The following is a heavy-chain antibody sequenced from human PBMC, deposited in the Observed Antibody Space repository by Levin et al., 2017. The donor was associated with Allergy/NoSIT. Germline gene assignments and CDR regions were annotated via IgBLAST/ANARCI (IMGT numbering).Heavy chain of an antibody. Sequence: GESLKISCAASGFTFSSYGMHWVRQAPGKGLEWVAVISYDGSNKYYADSVKGRFTISRDNSKNTLYLQMNSLRAEDTAVYYCAKEGRAYYFDYWGQGTLVTVSS. CDR3: AKEGRAYYFDY. V-gene: IGHV3-30*18. CDR1: GFTFSSYG. J-gene: IGHJ4*02. CDR2: ISYDGSNK.